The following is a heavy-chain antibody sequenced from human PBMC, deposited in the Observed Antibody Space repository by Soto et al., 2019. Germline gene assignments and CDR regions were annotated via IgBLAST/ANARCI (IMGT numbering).Heavy chain of an antibody. Sequence: QVQLVESGGGVVQPGRSLRLSCAASGFTFSSYGMHWVRQAPGKGLEWVAVISYDGSNKYYADSVKGRFTISRDNSKNTLYLQMNSLRAEDTAVYYCAKGPRASYYDILTGYYYGMDVWGQGTTVTVSS. CDR1: GFTFSSYG. J-gene: IGHJ6*02. CDR2: ISYDGSNK. CDR3: AKGPRASYYDILTGYYYGMDV. V-gene: IGHV3-30*18. D-gene: IGHD3-9*01.